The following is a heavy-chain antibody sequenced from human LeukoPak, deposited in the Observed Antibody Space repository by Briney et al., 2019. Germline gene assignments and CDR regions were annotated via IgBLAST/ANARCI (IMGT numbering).Heavy chain of an antibody. CDR2: ISGSGSGT. CDR3: AKGGGSSCYSPSDY. Sequence: GGSLRLSCAASGFTLSSYAMSWVRQAPGKGLEWVSGISGSGSGTYYADSVKGRFTISRDNSRNTLYLQINSLRAEDTAVYYCAKGGGSSCYSPSDYWGQGTLVTVSS. D-gene: IGHD2-15*01. J-gene: IGHJ4*02. CDR1: GFTLSSYA. V-gene: IGHV3-23*01.